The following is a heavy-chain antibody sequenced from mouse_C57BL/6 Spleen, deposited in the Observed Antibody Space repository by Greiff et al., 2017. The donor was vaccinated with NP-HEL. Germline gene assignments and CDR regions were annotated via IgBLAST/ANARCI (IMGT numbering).Heavy chain of an antibody. V-gene: IGHV5-6*01. D-gene: IGHD2-5*01. Sequence: EVQGVESGGDLVKPGGSLKLSCAASGFTFSSYGMSWVRQTPDKRLEWVATISSGGSYTYYPDSVKGRFTISRDNAKNTLYLQMSSLKSEDTAMYYCARQGYSNFYYFDSWGQGTTLTVSS. CDR3: ARQGYSNFYYFDS. CDR1: GFTFSSYG. CDR2: ISSGGSYT. J-gene: IGHJ2*01.